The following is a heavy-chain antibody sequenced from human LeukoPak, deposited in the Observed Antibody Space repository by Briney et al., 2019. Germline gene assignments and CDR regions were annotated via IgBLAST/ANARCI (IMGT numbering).Heavy chain of an antibody. V-gene: IGHV4-59*08. CDR2: IYYSGST. D-gene: IGHD2-8*01. CDR1: GGSISSYY. J-gene: IGHJ6*02. Sequence: SETLSLTCTVSGGSISSYYWSWVRQPPGKELEGIGYIYYSGSTNYNPPLKRRVTISVDTSKNQFSLKLSSVTAADTAVYYCARQDGDYYYYGMDVWGQGTTVTVSS. CDR3: ARQDGDYYYYGMDV.